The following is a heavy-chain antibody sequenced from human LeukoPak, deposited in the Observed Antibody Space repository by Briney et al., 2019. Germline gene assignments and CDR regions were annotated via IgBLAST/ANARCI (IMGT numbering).Heavy chain of an antibody. CDR2: ISSSSSTI. D-gene: IGHD4-17*01. CDR1: GFTFSSYE. Sequence: GGSLRLSCAASGFTFSSYEMNWVRQAPGKGLEWVSYISSSSSTIYYADSVKGRFTISRDNAKNSLYLQMNSLRAEDTAVYYCASLPVTYYYYGMDVWGQGTTVTVSS. J-gene: IGHJ6*02. V-gene: IGHV3-48*03. CDR3: ASLPVTYYYYGMDV.